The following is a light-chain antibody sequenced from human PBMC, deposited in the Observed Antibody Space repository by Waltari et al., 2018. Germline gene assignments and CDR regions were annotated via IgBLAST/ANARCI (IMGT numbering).Light chain of an antibody. J-gene: IGKJ4*01. Sequence: DIVMTQSPASQAVSLGERATINCKSSQSLLRDSNNKNYLAWYQQKPGQPPKLLSCGSFTREPGVPDRFRGSGSETDFTLTISSLQAEDVAVYYCQQYFRTPFTFGGGTKVEI. CDR3: QQYFRTPFT. V-gene: IGKV4-1*01. CDR2: GSF. CDR1: QSLLRDSNNKNY.